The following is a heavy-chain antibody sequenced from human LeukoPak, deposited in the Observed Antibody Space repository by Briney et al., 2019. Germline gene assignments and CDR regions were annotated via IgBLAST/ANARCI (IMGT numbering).Heavy chain of an antibody. CDR3: ATYGDFPYCFYY. J-gene: IGHJ4*02. CDR2: IIYSGST. D-gene: IGHD2-21*02. CDR1: GGSIRNGKW. V-gene: IGHV4-4*02. Sequence: SETLSLTCVGTGGSIRNGKWWSWVRQPPGKGLEWIGEIIYSGSTHYSPSLKSRVTISLDESKNQFSLKLNSVTAADTAEYYCATYGDFPYCFYYWGQGTLVTVSS.